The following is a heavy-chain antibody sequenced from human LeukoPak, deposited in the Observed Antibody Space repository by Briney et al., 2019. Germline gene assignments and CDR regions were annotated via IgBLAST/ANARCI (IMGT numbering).Heavy chain of an antibody. CDR1: GFTFSSYW. CDR2: INHSGST. J-gene: IGHJ5*02. D-gene: IGHD1-26*01. V-gene: IGHV4-34*01. Sequence: GSLRLSCAASGFTFSSYWMSWIRQPPGKGLEWIGEINHSGSTNYSPSLKSRVAISVDTSKNRFSLRLSSVTAADTAVYYCARDLGGSYSSETWFDPWGQGTLVTVSS. CDR3: ARDLGGSYSSETWFDP.